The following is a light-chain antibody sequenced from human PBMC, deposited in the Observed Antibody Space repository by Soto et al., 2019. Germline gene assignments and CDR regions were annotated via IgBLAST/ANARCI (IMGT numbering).Light chain of an antibody. Sequence: EIVLTQSPATLSLSPGERATLSCRASQTVSSYLAWYQQKPGQAPRLLIYDASNRATGIPARFSGSGSGTDFTLTISSLEPEDFAVYYCQQRSNWPRGMYTFGQGNKLEIK. CDR2: DAS. CDR3: QQRSNWPRGMYT. CDR1: QTVSSY. J-gene: IGKJ2*01. V-gene: IGKV3-11*01.